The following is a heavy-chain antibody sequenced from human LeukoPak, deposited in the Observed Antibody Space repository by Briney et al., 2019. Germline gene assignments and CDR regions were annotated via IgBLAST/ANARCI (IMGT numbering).Heavy chain of an antibody. J-gene: IGHJ4*02. CDR1: GGSISNYY. Sequence: SETLSLTCTVSGGSISNYYWSWIRQPPGKGLEWIGYIYYSGSTNYNPSLKSRVTISVDTSKNQFSLKLSSVTAADTAVYYCATTSSIAARAYFDYWGQGTLVTVSS. D-gene: IGHD6-6*01. CDR3: ATTSSIAARAYFDY. CDR2: IYYSGST. V-gene: IGHV4-59*12.